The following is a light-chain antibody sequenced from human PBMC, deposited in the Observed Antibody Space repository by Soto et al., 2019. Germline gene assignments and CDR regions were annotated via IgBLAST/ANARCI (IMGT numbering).Light chain of an antibody. CDR3: QQRSNWQWT. Sequence: EIVLTQSPGTLSATPGDRVTLSCRASQSISINLAWYQHKPGQAPRLLMETASSRATGIPARFSGSGSGTDFTLTISSLEPEDFAVYYCQQRSNWQWTFGQGTKVDIK. V-gene: IGKV3D-11*02. J-gene: IGKJ1*01. CDR1: QSISIN. CDR2: TAS.